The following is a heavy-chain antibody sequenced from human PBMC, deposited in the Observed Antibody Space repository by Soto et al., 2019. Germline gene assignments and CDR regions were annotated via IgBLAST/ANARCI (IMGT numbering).Heavy chain of an antibody. J-gene: IGHJ6*03. CDR3: ARHLTTMVRGVPCYMDV. V-gene: IGHV4-34*01. D-gene: IGHD3-10*01. Sequence: SETLSLTCAVYGGSFSGYYWSWIRQPPGKGLEWIGDINYSGSTNYNPSLKSRVTISVDTSKNQFSLKLSSVTAADTAVYYCARHLTTMVRGVPCYMDVWGKGPTVTVSS. CDR2: INYSGST. CDR1: GGSFSGYY.